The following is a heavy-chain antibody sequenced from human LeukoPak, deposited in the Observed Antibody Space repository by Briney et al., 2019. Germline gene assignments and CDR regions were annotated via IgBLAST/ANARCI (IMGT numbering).Heavy chain of an antibody. V-gene: IGHV4-34*01. CDR3: ERLGYGGIAAAGPGVFDY. D-gene: IGHD6-13*01. CDR1: GGSFSGYY. J-gene: IGHJ4*02. Sequence: SETLSLTCAVYGGSFSGYYWSWIRQPPGKGLEWIGEINHSGSTNYNPSLKSRVTISVDTSKNQFSLKLSSVTAADTAVYYCERLGYGGIAAAGPGVFDYWGQGTLVTVSS. CDR2: INHSGST.